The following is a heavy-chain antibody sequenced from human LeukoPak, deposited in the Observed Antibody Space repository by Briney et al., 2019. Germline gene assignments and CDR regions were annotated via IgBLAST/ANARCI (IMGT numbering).Heavy chain of an antibody. J-gene: IGHJ4*02. Sequence: SETLSLTCTVSGGSISSSSYYWGWIRQPPGKGLEWIGSIYYSGSTYYNPSLKSRVTISVDTSKNQFSLKLSSVTAADTAVYYCARTYSSSSYRYWGQGTLVTVSS. CDR2: IYYSGST. CDR1: GGSISSSSYY. V-gene: IGHV4-39*01. D-gene: IGHD6-6*01. CDR3: ARTYSSSSYRY.